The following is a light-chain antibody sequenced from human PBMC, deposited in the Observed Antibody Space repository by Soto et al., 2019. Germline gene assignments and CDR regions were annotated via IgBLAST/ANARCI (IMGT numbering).Light chain of an antibody. J-gene: IGLJ3*02. Sequence: QSALTQPPSLSGTPGQRVTISCSGSNSNIGRYSVNWYQHFPGTAPKILIYSDDERPSGVHDRFSGSQSGTSASLAISGLQSEDEAEYYCAAWDDNLNGPLFGGGTKLTVL. CDR3: AAWDDNLNGPL. CDR1: NSNIGRYS. V-gene: IGLV1-44*01. CDR2: SDD.